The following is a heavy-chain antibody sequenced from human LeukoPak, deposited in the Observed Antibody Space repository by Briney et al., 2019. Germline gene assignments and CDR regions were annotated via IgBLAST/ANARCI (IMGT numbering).Heavy chain of an antibody. CDR1: GFTFSDCA. D-gene: IGHD1-26*01. CDR3: ARDPVGAIGYGMDV. CDR2: IYSGGST. J-gene: IGHJ6*02. V-gene: IGHV3-66*01. Sequence: QPGGSLRLSCAASGFTFSDCAMTWVRQAPGKGLEWVSVIYSGGSTYYADSVKGRFSISRDTSKNTLYLQMNSLRAEDTAVYYCARDPVGAIGYGMDVWGQGTTVTVSS.